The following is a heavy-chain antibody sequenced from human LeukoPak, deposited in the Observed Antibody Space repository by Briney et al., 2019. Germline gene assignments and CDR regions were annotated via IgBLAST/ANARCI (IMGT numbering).Heavy chain of an antibody. V-gene: IGHV1-69*04. CDR3: ARVPGAGYSSSWYGDN. J-gene: IGHJ4*02. D-gene: IGHD6-13*01. CDR1: GCTFSSYA. CDR2: IIPILGIA. Sequence: SVNVSCKASGCTFSSYAISWVRQAPGQGLEWMGRIIPILGIANCAQKFQGRVTITADKSTSTAYMELSSLRSEDAAVYYCARVPGAGYSSSWYGDNWGQGNLVTVSS.